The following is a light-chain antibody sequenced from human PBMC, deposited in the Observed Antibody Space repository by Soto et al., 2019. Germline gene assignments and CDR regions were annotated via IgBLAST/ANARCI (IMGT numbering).Light chain of an antibody. CDR1: SSNIGAGYD. J-gene: IGLJ1*01. CDR2: GNS. CDR3: QSYDSSLSGGV. Sequence: QSVLTQPPSVSGAPGQRVTISCTGSSSNIGAGYDVHWYQQLPGTAPKLLMYGNSNRPSGVPVRFAGSKSGTSASLAITGLQAEDEADYYCQSYDSSLSGGVFGTGTKVTVL. V-gene: IGLV1-40*01.